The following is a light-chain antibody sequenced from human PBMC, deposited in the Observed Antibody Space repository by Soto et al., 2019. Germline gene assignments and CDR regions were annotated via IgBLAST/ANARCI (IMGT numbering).Light chain of an antibody. Sequence: DIQMTQSPSSLSASVGARVSITCQASQAIGTSLSWFQQKPGRAPKLLIYGASNLETGVSSRFRGSGSGTYFTFTISSLQPEDIPTYYCQHYDNLPPFTFGPGTKVDIK. J-gene: IGKJ3*01. CDR3: QHYDNLPPFT. V-gene: IGKV1-33*01. CDR1: QAIGTS. CDR2: GAS.